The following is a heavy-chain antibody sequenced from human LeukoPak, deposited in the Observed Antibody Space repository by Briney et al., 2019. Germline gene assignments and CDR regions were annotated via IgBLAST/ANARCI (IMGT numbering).Heavy chain of an antibody. CDR1: GESMYNDNW. V-gene: IGHV4-4*02. Sequence: PSGTLSLTCAVSGESMYNDNWWSWVRQPPGRGLEWIEEISYRGSTNYNPSLKSRVTISADNSKNQFSLKLTSVTAADTAVYYCARCGFWKWDYWGQGTPVTVSS. J-gene: IGHJ4*02. CDR2: ISYRGST. D-gene: IGHD3-3*01. CDR3: ARCGFWKWDY.